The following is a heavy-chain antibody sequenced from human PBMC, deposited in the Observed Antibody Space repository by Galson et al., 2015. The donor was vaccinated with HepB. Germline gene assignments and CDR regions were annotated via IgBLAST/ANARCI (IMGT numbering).Heavy chain of an antibody. CDR3: ATDSGSSGLYYYYGMDV. V-gene: IGHV1-24*01. CDR2: FDPEDGET. CDR1: GYTLTELS. D-gene: IGHD6-25*01. J-gene: IGHJ6*02. Sequence: SVKVSCKVSGYTLTELSMHWVRQAPGKGLEWMGGFDPEDGETIYAQKFQGRVTMTEDTSTDTAYMELSSLRSEDTAVYYCATDSGSSGLYYYYGMDVWGQGTTVTVSS.